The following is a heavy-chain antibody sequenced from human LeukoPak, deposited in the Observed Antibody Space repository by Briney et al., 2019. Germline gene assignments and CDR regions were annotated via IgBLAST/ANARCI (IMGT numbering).Heavy chain of an antibody. CDR2: INPNSGGT. V-gene: IGHV1-2*02. CDR1: GYTFTGDY. CDR3: ARAYLMVRGSFVY. D-gene: IGHD3-10*01. J-gene: IGHJ4*02. Sequence: ASVKVSCKASGYTFTGDYMHWVRQAPGQGLEWMGWINPNSGGTNYAQKFQGRVTMTRDTSISTAYMELSRLRSDDTAVYYCARAYLMVRGSFVYWGQGTLVTVSS.